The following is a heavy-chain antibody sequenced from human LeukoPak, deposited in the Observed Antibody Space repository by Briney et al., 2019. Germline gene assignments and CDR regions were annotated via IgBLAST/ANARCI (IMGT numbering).Heavy chain of an antibody. J-gene: IGHJ4*02. CDR1: GFTFSSYG. CDR3: AKGVSRFLEWLYRGY. D-gene: IGHD3-3*01. V-gene: IGHV3-30*18. CDR2: ISYDGSNK. Sequence: GGSLRLSCAASGFTFSSYGMHWVRQAPGKGLEWVAVISYDGSNKYYADSVKGRFTISRDNSKNTLYLQMNSLRAEDTAVYYCAKGVSRFLEWLYRGYWGQGTLVTVSS.